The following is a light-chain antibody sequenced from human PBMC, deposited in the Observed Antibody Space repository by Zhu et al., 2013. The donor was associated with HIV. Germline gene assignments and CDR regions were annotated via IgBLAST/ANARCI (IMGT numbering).Light chain of an antibody. J-gene: IGKJ4*01. CDR3: QHFHSFPLS. CDR2: EVS. CDR1: QSLLHSNGKTY. Sequence: DIVMTQTPLSLSVTPGQPASISCKSSQSLLHSNGKTYFYWYLQKSGQSPQLLIYEVSRRFSGVADRFSGSGSGTDFTLTINGLQPEDFATYYCQHFHSFPLSFGRGTKVDI. V-gene: IGKV2-29*01.